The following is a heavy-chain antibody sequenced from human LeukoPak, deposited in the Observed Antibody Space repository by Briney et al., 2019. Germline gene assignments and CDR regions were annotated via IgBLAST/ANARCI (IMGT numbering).Heavy chain of an antibody. CDR2: IFAGDSDT. V-gene: IGHV5-51*01. Sequence: GESLKISCEGPGFSFTTYWIGWVRRMPGKGLEWMGIIFAGDSDTRYIPSFQGQVTISADKSISTAYLQWSSLKASDTAMYYCARARYCNGGRCYFDYWGQGTLVTVSS. D-gene: IGHD2-15*01. CDR1: GFSFTTYW. J-gene: IGHJ4*02. CDR3: ARARYCNGGRCYFDY.